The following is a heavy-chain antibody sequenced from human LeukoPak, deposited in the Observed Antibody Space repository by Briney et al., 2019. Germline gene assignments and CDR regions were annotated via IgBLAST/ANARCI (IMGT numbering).Heavy chain of an antibody. CDR3: ARDRYDSSDYSDAFDI. D-gene: IGHD3-22*01. CDR1: GGSISSYY. Sequence: SETLSLTCTVSGGSISSYYWSWIRQPPGKGLEWIGYIYYSGSTNYNPSLKSRVTISVDTSKNQFSLKLSSVTAADTAVYYCARDRYDSSDYSDAFDIWGQGTMVTVSS. V-gene: IGHV4-59*01. CDR2: IYYSGST. J-gene: IGHJ3*02.